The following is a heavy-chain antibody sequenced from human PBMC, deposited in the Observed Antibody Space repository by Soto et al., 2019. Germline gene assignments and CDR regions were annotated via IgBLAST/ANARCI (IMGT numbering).Heavy chain of an antibody. J-gene: IGHJ1*01. CDR2: IYNTGRT. CDR3: ARDGGSTPVVYFQH. Sequence: QVQLQESGPGLVRPSQTRSLTCIVSGGSIRSGGSYWTWIRQHPGKALEWIGYIYNTGRTYYNPSLKSRVTISVDTSENQFSLSLTSVTAADTAVYYCARDGGSTPVVYFQHWGQGTQVSVSS. D-gene: IGHD2-21*01. CDR1: GGSIRSGGSY. V-gene: IGHV4-31*03.